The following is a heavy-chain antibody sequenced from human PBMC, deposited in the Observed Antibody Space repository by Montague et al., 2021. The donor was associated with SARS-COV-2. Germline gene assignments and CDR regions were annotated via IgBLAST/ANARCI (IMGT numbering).Heavy chain of an antibody. V-gene: IGHV3-23*01. CDR3: AKETAAIGNPLFDS. CDR1: GFTFSSYA. D-gene: IGHD4-23*01. Sequence: SLRLSCAASGFTFSSYAMSWVRQAPGKGLEWVSGIVNNGRKPFYADSVKGRFVISRDNSDKMVYLQLNSLRAEDTAIYYCAKETAAIGNPLFDSWGQGTLITVS. CDR2: IVNNGRKP. J-gene: IGHJ4*02.